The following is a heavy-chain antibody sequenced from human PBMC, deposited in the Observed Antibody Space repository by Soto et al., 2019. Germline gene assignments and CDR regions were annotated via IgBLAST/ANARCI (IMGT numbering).Heavy chain of an antibody. V-gene: IGHV1-3*01. CDR3: ARDIVVLVAAPGGMDV. J-gene: IGHJ6*02. CDR1: GYTFTSYA. D-gene: IGHD2-15*01. Sequence: VKVSCKASGYTFTSYAMHWVRQAPGQRLEWMGWINAGNGNTKYSQKFQGRVTITRDTSASTAYMELSSLRSEDTAVYYCARDIVVLVAAPGGMDVWGQGTTVTVSS. CDR2: INAGNGNT.